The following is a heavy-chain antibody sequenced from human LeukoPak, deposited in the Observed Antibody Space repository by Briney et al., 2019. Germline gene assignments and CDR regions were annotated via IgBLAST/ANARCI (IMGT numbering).Heavy chain of an antibody. Sequence: GGSLRLSCAASGFTFSSYSMNWVRQAPGKGLEWVSYISSSGSTIYYADSVKGRFTISRDNAKNSLYLQMNSLRAEDTAVYYCARCRSLTYGMDVWGQGTTVTVSS. CDR3: ARCRSLTYGMDV. J-gene: IGHJ6*02. D-gene: IGHD3-9*01. V-gene: IGHV3-48*04. CDR1: GFTFSSYS. CDR2: ISSSGSTI.